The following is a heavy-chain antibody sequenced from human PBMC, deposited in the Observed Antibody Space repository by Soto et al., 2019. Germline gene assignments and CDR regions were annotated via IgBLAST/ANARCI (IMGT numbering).Heavy chain of an antibody. CDR3: ARDFELLGFDY. CDR2: INAGNGNT. Sequence: QVQLVQSGAEVKKPGASVKVSCKASGYTFTSYAMHWVRQAPGQRLEWMGWINAGNGNTKYSQKFQGXDNXTXDTSASTAYMELSSLRSEDTAVYYCARDFELLGFDYWGQGTLVTVSS. CDR1: GYTFTSYA. J-gene: IGHJ4*02. D-gene: IGHD1-26*01. V-gene: IGHV1-3*01.